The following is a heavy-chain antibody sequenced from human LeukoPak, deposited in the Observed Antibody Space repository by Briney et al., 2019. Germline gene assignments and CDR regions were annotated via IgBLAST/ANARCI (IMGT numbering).Heavy chain of an antibody. J-gene: IGHJ6*02. V-gene: IGHV1-69*02. CDR2: IIPILGIA. CDR3: AGDWNDEFYYYYGMDV. D-gene: IGHD1-1*01. Sequence: GASVKVSCKASGYTFTGYYMHWVRQAPGQGLEWMGRIIPILGIANYAQKFQGRVTITADKSTSTAYMELSSLRSEDTAVYYCAGDWNDEFYYYYGMDVWGQGTTVTVSS. CDR1: GYTFTGYY.